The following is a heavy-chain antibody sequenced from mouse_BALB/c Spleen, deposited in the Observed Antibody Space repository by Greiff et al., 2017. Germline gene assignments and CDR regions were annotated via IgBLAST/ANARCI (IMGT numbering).Heavy chain of an antibody. CDR3: ARNSHGGYFDV. CDR2: INTYYGDA. CDR1: GYTFTDYA. J-gene: IGHJ1*01. Sequence: QVHVKQSGAELVRPGVSVKISCKGSGYTFTDYAMHWVKQSHAKSLEWIGVINTYYGDASYNQKFKGKATMTVDKSSSTAYMELARLTSEDSAIYYCARNSHGGYFDVWGAGTTVTVSS. V-gene: IGHV1S137*01.